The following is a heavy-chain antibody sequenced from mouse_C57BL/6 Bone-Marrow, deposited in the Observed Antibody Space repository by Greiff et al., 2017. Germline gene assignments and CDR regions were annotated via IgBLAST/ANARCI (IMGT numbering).Heavy chain of an antibody. D-gene: IGHD1-1*02. J-gene: IGHJ1*03. CDR3: ERVEFYGGSGDGYCDV. CDR1: GYTFTDYD. Sequence: QVQLKQSGPELVKPGASVKLSCKASGYTFTDYDINWVKQRPGQGLEWIGWIYPGVGSTKYNEKFKGKATLTVDTSSSTAYMELHRLASEDSAVYFWERVEFYGGSGDGYCDVEGRGTRVTLSA. V-gene: IGHV1-85*01. CDR2: IYPGVGST.